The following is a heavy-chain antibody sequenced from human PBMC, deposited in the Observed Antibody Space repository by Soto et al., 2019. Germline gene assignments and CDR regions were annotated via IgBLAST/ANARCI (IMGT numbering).Heavy chain of an antibody. CDR2: FSGSGGST. CDR3: ASPQSDSSGYYGSVEDYFDY. D-gene: IGHD3-22*01. Sequence: GALRLSCEASGITFYSYAMSWVRQAPGKGMECVSAFSGSGGSTYYADSVKGRFTISRDNSKNTLYLQMNSLRAEDTAVYYCASPQSDSSGYYGSVEDYFDYWGQGTLVTVSS. V-gene: IGHV3-23*01. CDR1: GITFYSYA. J-gene: IGHJ4*02.